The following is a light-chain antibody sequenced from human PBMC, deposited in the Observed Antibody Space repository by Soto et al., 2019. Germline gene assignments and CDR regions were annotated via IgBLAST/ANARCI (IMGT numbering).Light chain of an antibody. CDR2: EAN. J-gene: IGLJ2*01. CDR3: SSYTASRTVV. CDR1: SGDVGAYDY. V-gene: IGLV2-14*01. Sequence: QSALTQPASVSGSPGQWITISCTGSSGDVGAYDYVSWYQQHPGKAPKLIMYEANNRPSGVSNRFSGSKSVNTASLTISGLQAEDEADYYCSSYTASRTVVFGGGTKLTVL.